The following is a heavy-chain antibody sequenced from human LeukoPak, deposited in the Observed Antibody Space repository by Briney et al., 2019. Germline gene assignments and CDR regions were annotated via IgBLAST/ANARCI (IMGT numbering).Heavy chain of an antibody. CDR2: ISAYNGNT. V-gene: IGHV1-18*01. D-gene: IGHD2-2*01. CDR3: ARDGGIVVVPAANNWFDP. J-gene: IGHJ5*02. CDR1: GYTFTSYG. Sequence: ASVKVSCKASGYTFTSYGISWVRQAPGQGLEWMGWISAYNGNTNYAQKLQGRVTMTTDTSTSTAYMELRSLRSDDTAVYCCARDGGIVVVPAANNWFDPWGQGTLVTVSS.